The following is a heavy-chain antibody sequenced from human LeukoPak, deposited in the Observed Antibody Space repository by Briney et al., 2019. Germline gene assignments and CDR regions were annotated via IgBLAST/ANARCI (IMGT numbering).Heavy chain of an antibody. D-gene: IGHD3-3*01. CDR2: IDWDDDK. Sequence: DSGPALVKPTPPLTLTCTFSGFSLSTSGMCVSWIRQPPGKALEWLARIDWDDDKYYSTSLKTRLTISKDTSKNQVVLTMTNMDPVDTATYYCARIQWGKLEWLLDYWGQGTLATVSS. V-gene: IGHV2-70*11. J-gene: IGHJ4*02. CDR1: GFSLSTSGMC. CDR3: ARIQWGKLEWLLDY.